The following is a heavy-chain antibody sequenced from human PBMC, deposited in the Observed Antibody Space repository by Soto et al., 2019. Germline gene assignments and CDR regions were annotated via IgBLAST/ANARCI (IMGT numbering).Heavy chain of an antibody. J-gene: IGHJ4*02. CDR1: GFAFSDYY. CDR3: ARDRYVFDY. Sequence: QVQLVQSGGGLVKPGGSLTLSCAASGFAFSDYYMTWIRQAPGKGLEWVSSLSNSGTYTNYADSVKGRFITSRDNAKNSLFLHLNSLRDEDTAVYFCARDRYVFDYWGQGALVTVSS. CDR2: LSNSGTYT. V-gene: IGHV3-11*05. D-gene: IGHD3-16*01.